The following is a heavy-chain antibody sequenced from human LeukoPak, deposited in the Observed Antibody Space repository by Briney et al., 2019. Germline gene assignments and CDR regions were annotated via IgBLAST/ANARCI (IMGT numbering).Heavy chain of an antibody. V-gene: IGHV3-64*02. CDR2: ISSNGGST. J-gene: IGHJ6*02. CDR1: GFTFSSYA. Sequence: GGSLRLSCAASGFTFSSYAMHWVRQAPGKGLEYVSAISSNGGSTYYADSVKGRFTISRDNSKNTLYLQMGGLRVEDMAVYYCARGGISRYYGMDVWGQGTTVTVSS. D-gene: IGHD3-16*01. CDR3: ARGGISRYYGMDV.